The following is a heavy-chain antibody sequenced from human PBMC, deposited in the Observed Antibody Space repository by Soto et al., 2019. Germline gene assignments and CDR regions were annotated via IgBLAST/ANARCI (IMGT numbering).Heavy chain of an antibody. Sequence: GGSLRLSCAASGFTFSSYNMNWVRQAPGKGLEWVSSISSSRSYIYYAESLKGRFTISRDNAKNSLYLQMNSLRAEDTAVYYCARKGGGRYSGSYYAIKPHFDYWGQGTLVTVSS. CDR3: ARKGGGRYSGSYYAIKPHFDY. V-gene: IGHV3-21*01. J-gene: IGHJ4*02. CDR2: ISSSRSYI. CDR1: GFTFSSYN. D-gene: IGHD1-26*01.